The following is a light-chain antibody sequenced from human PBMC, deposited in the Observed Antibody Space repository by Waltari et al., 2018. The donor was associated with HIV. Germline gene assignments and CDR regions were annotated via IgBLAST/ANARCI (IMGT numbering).Light chain of an antibody. Sequence: QSALTQPASVSGSPGQSITISCTGPSSDVGGYNHVSWYQQHPGKAPKLMIYDVSNRPSGVSNRFSGSKSGNTASLTISGLQAEDEADYYCSSYTSSSPYAFGTGTKVTVL. CDR3: SSYTSSSPYA. CDR2: DVS. J-gene: IGLJ1*01. V-gene: IGLV2-14*03. CDR1: SSDVGGYNH.